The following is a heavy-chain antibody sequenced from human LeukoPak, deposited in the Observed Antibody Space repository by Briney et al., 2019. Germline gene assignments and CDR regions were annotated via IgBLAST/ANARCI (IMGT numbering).Heavy chain of an antibody. CDR2: INSGGNT. D-gene: IGHD6-19*01. V-gene: IGHV3-53*01. CDR1: GFTFSDYH. Sequence: GGSLGLSCAASGFTFSDYHMSWIRQAPGKGLEWVSIINSGGNTYYADSVKGRFTISRDNSKNTLYLQMNSLRAEDTAVYYCARDNGIAVAGIRFDYWGQGTLVTVSS. J-gene: IGHJ4*02. CDR3: ARDNGIAVAGIRFDY.